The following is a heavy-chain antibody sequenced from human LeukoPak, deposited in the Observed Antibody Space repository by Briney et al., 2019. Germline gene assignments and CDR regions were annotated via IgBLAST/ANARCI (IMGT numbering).Heavy chain of an antibody. CDR3: ATDFLDYGDFDY. CDR1: GYTLTELF. D-gene: IGHD3-16*01. V-gene: IGHV1-24*01. Sequence: ASVKVSCKVSGYTLTELFMHWVRQAPGKGLEWMGGFDPEDGETIYAQKFQGRVTMTEDTPTDTANMKLSSLRSEDTAVYYCATDFLDYGDFDYWGQGTLVTVSS. J-gene: IGHJ4*02. CDR2: FDPEDGET.